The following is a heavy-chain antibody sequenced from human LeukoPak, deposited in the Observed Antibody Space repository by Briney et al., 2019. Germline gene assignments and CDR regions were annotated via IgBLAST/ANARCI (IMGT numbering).Heavy chain of an antibody. Sequence: GGSLRLSCAASGFTFSSYAMHWVRQAPGKGLEWVAVISYDGSNKYYADSVKGRFTISRDNSKNTLYLQMNSLRAEDTAVYYCARDGDNYYYYGMDVWGQGTTVTVSS. D-gene: IGHD7-27*01. CDR1: GFTFSSYA. CDR2: ISYDGSNK. J-gene: IGHJ6*02. V-gene: IGHV3-30*07. CDR3: ARDGDNYYYYGMDV.